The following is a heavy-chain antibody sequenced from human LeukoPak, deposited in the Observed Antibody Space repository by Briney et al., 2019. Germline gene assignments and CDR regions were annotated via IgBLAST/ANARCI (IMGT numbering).Heavy chain of an antibody. V-gene: IGHV1-18*01. CDR1: GYTFTSYG. Sequence: ASVKVSCKASGYTFTSYGISWVRQAPGQGLEWKGWISAYNGNTNYAQKLQGRVTMTTDTSTSTAYMELRSLRSDDTAVYYCARDFFYGPAVDYWGQGTLVTVSS. J-gene: IGHJ4*02. CDR2: ISAYNGNT. D-gene: IGHD4-17*01. CDR3: ARDFFYGPAVDY.